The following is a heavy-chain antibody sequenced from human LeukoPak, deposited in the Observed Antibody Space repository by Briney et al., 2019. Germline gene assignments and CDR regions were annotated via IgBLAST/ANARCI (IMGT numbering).Heavy chain of an antibody. CDR3: ARNYTAIVTGDYYYYGMDV. D-gene: IGHD5-18*01. V-gene: IGHV1-18*01. Sequence: ASVKVSCKASGYTFTRYGICWVRQAPGQGLEWMGWISAYNGNTNYAQKLQGRVTMTTDTSTNTAYMELRSLRSDDTAVYYCARNYTAIVTGDYYYYGMDVWGQGTTVTVSS. CDR2: ISAYNGNT. CDR1: GYTFTRYG. J-gene: IGHJ6*02.